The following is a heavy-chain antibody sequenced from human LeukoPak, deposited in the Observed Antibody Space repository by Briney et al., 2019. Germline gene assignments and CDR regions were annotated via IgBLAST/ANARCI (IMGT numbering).Heavy chain of an antibody. J-gene: IGHJ4*02. D-gene: IGHD1-26*01. CDR3: AKDTVVGATTNLFDY. CDR2: ISGSGGTT. CDR1: GFTFSCYA. Sequence: RPGGSLRLSCAASGFTFSCYAMNWVCQAPGKGLEWVSAISGSGGTTYYADSVKGRFTISRDNSKNTLYLQMNSLGAEDTAVYYCAKDTVVGATTNLFDYWGQGTLVTVSS. V-gene: IGHV3-23*01.